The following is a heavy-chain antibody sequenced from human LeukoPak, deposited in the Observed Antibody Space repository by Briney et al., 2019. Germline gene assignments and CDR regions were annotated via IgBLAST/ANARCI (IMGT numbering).Heavy chain of an antibody. J-gene: IGHJ4*02. CDR2: MSYDGSNK. Sequence: GGSLRLSCAASGFSFSTYAMHWVRQAPGKGLEWVALMSYDGSNKYYADSVKGRFTISRDNSKNTLYLQMHSLRADDTAVYYCARDLQYLLLMGEIDYWGQGTLVTVSS. CDR1: GFSFSTYA. D-gene: IGHD2-2*01. V-gene: IGHV3-30*04. CDR3: ARDLQYLLLMGEIDY.